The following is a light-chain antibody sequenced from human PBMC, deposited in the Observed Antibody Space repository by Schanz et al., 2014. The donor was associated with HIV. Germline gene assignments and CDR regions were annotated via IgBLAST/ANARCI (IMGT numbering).Light chain of an antibody. Sequence: DIQMTQSPSSLSASVGDRVTITCRASQGISSYLAWYQQKPGKPPKVLIYAASTLQSGVPSRFSGSGSGTDFTLTISSLQPEDFATYYCQQPNSYPLTFGGGTKVEIK. CDR2: AAS. J-gene: IGKJ4*01. CDR3: QQPNSYPLT. CDR1: QGISSY. V-gene: IGKV1-9*01.